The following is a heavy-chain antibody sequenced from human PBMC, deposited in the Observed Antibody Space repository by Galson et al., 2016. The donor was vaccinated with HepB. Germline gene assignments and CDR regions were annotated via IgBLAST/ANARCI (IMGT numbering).Heavy chain of an antibody. V-gene: IGHV4-4*02. CDR1: GGSISSSNW. D-gene: IGHD2-15*01. CDR3: ARRLYGSCGSCYIFDS. Sequence: SETLSLTCTVSGGSISSSNWWSWVRQPPGKGLEWIGDVFHNGNTNYKSSLKSRVTISVDKSKNQFSLNLTSVTAADTAVYYCARRLYGSCGSCYIFDSWGQGTLVTVSS. J-gene: IGHJ4*02. CDR2: VFHNGNT.